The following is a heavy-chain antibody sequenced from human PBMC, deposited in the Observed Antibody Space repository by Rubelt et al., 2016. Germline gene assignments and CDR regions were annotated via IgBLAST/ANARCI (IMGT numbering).Heavy chain of an antibody. Sequence: QVQLQQWGAGLLKPSETLSLTCAVYGGSFSGYYWSWIRQPPGKGLEWIGEINHSGSTNYNPSLKSRVTISVATSENQFSRKLTSVTAADTAVYYWARHRAYCSNGVCRTTFDYWGQGTLVSVSS. J-gene: IGHJ4*02. CDR3: ARHRAYCSNGVCRTTFDY. V-gene: IGHV4-34*01. CDR2: INHSGST. D-gene: IGHD2-8*01. CDR1: GGSFSGYY.